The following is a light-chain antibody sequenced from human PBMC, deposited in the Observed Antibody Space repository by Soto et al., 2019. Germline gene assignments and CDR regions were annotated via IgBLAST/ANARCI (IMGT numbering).Light chain of an antibody. Sequence: EIVMTQSPATLSVSPGERATLSCRASQSVNSNLAWYQQKPGQAPRLLIYGVSTRVAGIPARFSGSGSGTEFSLTISSLQSEDFAVYYCQQYNNRPPDTLGQGTKLEIK. CDR2: GVS. CDR3: QQYNNRPPDT. J-gene: IGKJ2*01. V-gene: IGKV3-15*01. CDR1: QSVNSN.